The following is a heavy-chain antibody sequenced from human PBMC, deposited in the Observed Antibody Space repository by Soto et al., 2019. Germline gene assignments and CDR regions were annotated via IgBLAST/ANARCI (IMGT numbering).Heavy chain of an antibody. CDR1: GFTFSSYS. Sequence: GGSLRLSCAASGFTFSSYSMNWVRQAPGKGLEWVSYISSSSSTIYYADSVKGRFTISRDNAKNSLYLQMNSLRAEDTAVYYCARLSRHSNPPYYMDVWGKGTTVTVSS. CDR3: ARLSRHSNPPYYMDV. V-gene: IGHV3-48*01. J-gene: IGHJ6*03. CDR2: ISSSSSTI. D-gene: IGHD4-4*01.